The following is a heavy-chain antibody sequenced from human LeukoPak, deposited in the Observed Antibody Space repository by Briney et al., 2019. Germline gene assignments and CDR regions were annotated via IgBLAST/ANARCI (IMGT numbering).Heavy chain of an antibody. CDR3: ATYMVVRDYAWWFDP. V-gene: IGHV1-46*01. D-gene: IGHD2-21*01. J-gene: IGHJ5*02. CDR2: INPSGGNT. Sequence: ASVTVSYKASGYTFTIYYVHWVRQAPGQGLEGMGFINPSGGNTRYAQKLQGRGTITRDLAKSKDYIEVNSLREDDTAGYVCATYMVVRDYAWWFDPWGQGTLVTVSS. CDR1: GYTFTIYY.